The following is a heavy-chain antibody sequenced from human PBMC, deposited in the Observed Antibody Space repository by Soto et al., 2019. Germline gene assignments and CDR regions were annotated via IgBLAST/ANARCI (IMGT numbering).Heavy chain of an antibody. J-gene: IGHJ3*02. CDR2: IRSKAYGGTT. CDR3: TRDSYYYDSSGYDRAFDI. CDR1: GFTFGDYA. D-gene: IGHD3-22*01. V-gene: IGHV3-49*04. Sequence: SLRLSCTASGFTFGDYAMSWVRQAPGKGLEWVGFIRSKAYGGTTEYAASVKGRFTISRDDSKSIAYLQMNSLKTEDTAVYYCTRDSYYYDSSGYDRAFDIWGQGTMVT.